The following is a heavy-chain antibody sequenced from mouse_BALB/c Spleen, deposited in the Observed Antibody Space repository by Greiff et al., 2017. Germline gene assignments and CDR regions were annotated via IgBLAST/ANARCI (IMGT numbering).Heavy chain of an antibody. CDR1: GYTFTSYT. CDR2: INPSSGYT. V-gene: IGHV1-4*02. J-gene: IGHJ4*01. Sequence: VQLQQSAAELARPGASVKMSCKASGYTFTSYTMHWVKQRPGQGLEWIGYINPSSGYTEYNQKFKDKTTLTADKSSSTAYMQLSSLTSEDSAVCYCARSYGNYFYAMDYWGQGTSVTVSS. D-gene: IGHD2-1*01. CDR3: ARSYGNYFYAMDY.